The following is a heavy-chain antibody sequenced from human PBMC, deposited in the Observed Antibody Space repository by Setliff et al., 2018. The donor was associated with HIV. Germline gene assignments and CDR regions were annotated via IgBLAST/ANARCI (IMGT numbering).Heavy chain of an antibody. CDR2: IDYSGTT. D-gene: IGHD2-21*02. CDR3: GRGWGDHSFDY. J-gene: IGHJ4*02. V-gene: IGHV4-59*11. CDR1: GESNTSHY. Sequence: PSETLSLTCTVSGESNTSHYWSWIRQPPGKGLEWIAYIDYSGTTNYNPSLKSRVTILVDTSKNQVSLKVTFVTTADTAVYYCGRGWGDHSFDYWGQGALVTVSS.